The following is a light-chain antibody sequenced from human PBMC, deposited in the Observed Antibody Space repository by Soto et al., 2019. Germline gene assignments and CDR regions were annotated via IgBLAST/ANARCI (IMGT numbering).Light chain of an antibody. CDR2: DVS. CDR1: SSDVGGYNY. J-gene: IGLJ1*01. V-gene: IGLV2-14*01. CDR3: SSYKISNTLV. Sequence: QSVLTQPASVSGSPGQLITISCTGTSSDVGGYNYVSWYQQYPGKAPKLMIYDVSNRPSGVSNRFSGSKSGNTASLTISGLQAEDEADYYCSSYKISNTLVFGSGTQVTVL.